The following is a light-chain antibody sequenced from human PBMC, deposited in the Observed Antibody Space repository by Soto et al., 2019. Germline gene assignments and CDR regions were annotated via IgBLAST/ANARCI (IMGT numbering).Light chain of an antibody. CDR1: QSLTTNY. Sequence: EIVLTQSPGTLSLSPGERVTLSCRASQSLTTNYLAWYQQKPGQAPRLLIYGASNRGTGVPDRFSGSGSGTDFTLTITTLEPEDFAVYYCQHYGRSPLMFTFGQGTKLRVK. J-gene: IGKJ2*01. CDR2: GAS. CDR3: QHYGRSPLMFT. V-gene: IGKV3-20*01.